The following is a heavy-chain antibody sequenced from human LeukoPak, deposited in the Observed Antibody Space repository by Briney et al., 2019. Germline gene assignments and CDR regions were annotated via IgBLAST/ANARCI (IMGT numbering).Heavy chain of an antibody. CDR3: AKDAPPYYGDPKNYFDY. Sequence: GGSLRLSCAASGFTFSSYGMHWVRQAPGKGLEWVAVISYDGSNKYYADSVKGRFTISRDNSKNTLYLQMNSLRAEDTAVYYCAKDAPPYYGDPKNYFDYWGQGTLVTVSS. D-gene: IGHD4-17*01. CDR1: GFTFSSYG. J-gene: IGHJ4*02. CDR2: ISYDGSNK. V-gene: IGHV3-30*18.